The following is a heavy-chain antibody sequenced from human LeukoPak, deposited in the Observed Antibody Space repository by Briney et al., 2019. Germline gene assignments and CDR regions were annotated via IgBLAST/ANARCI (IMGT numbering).Heavy chain of an antibody. CDR2: IYSGGVT. Sequence: GGSLRLSCAASRFTVSSNYMNWVRQAPGKGLEWVSLIYSGGVTYYSDSVKGRFIISRDNSKNTLFLQMNSLRAEDTAVYYCARAPSGWSDYWYFDLWGRGTLVTVSS. D-gene: IGHD6-19*01. CDR1: RFTVSSNY. J-gene: IGHJ2*01. V-gene: IGHV3-53*01. CDR3: ARAPSGWSDYWYFDL.